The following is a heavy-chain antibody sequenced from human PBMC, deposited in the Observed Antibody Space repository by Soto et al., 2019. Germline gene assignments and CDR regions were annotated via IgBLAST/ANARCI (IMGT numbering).Heavy chain of an antibody. CDR1: GGSMTSGDHY. J-gene: IGHJ6*02. D-gene: IGHD1-1*01. CDR2: INHRGSL. Sequence: PSETLSLTCTVTGGSMTSGDHYGTWIRHRPGEGLEWFGYINHRGSLYYNPSLKSRVSMSVDTSMNQFSLNLSSVTAADTAVYYCARELPQRQGRNMDVWGQGTTVTVSS. CDR3: ARELPQRQGRNMDV. V-gene: IGHV4-31*03.